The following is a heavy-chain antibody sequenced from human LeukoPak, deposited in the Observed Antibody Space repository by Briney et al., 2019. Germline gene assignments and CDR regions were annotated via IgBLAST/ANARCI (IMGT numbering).Heavy chain of an antibody. CDR3: ARDSEQLVPDAFDI. CDR1: GGIFSSYA. D-gene: IGHD6-6*01. J-gene: IGHJ3*02. V-gene: IGHV1-69*05. CDR2: IIPIFGTA. Sequence: VASVHVSCKASGGIFSSYAISLVLHAAGPGHEWIGGIIPIFGTANYAQKFQGRVTITTDESTSTAYMELSSLRSEDTAVYYCARDSEQLVPDAFDIWGQGTMVTVSS.